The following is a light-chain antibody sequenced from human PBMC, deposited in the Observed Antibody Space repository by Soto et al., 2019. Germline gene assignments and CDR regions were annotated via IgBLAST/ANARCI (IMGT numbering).Light chain of an antibody. CDR3: CSNAGTYTFV. J-gene: IGLJ1*01. Sequence: QSVLTQPRSVSGSPGQSVTISCTGSSSDVGGSNHVSWYQHHPGKAPKFMIYDVNKRPSGVPDQFSGSKSGNTASLTISDLQPEDEADYYCCSNAGTYTFVFGTGTKVTVL. V-gene: IGLV2-11*01. CDR2: DVN. CDR1: SSDVGGSNH.